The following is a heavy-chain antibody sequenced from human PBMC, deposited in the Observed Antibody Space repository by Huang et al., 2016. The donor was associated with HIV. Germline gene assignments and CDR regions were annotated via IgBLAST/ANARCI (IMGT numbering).Heavy chain of an antibody. CDR3: VKSLDFWSGAFDH. D-gene: IGHD3-3*01. J-gene: IGHJ4*02. CDR2: SNTDGSRT. V-gene: IGHV3-74*01. CDR1: GFTFKSYW. Sequence: EMQLVESGGGLVQPGGSLRLSCAASGFTFKSYWMHWVRQAPGKGLVWVSHSNTDGSRTNYADSVKGRFTISRDNAKNTLYLQMTSLRVDDTAVYYCVKSLDFWSGAFDHWGQGSLVTVSS.